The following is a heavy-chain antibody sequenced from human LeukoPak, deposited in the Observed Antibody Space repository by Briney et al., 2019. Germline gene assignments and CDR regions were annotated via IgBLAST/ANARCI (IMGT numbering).Heavy chain of an antibody. CDR3: VRDMAVAGTRHNWFDP. CDR1: GFTFSSYA. CDR2: ISSNGGTT. Sequence: GGSLRLSCAASGFTFSSYAMNWVRQAPGKGLEYVSAISSNGGTTYYADSVKGRFTISRDNSKNTLYLQMGSLRAEDMAVYYCVRDMAVAGTRHNWFDPWGQGILATVSS. J-gene: IGHJ5*02. V-gene: IGHV3-64*02. D-gene: IGHD6-19*01.